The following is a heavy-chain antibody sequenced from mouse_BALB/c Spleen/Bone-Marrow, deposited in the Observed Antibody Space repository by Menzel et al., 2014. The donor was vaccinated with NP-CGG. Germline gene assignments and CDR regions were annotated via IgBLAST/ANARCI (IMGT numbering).Heavy chain of an antibody. V-gene: IGHV7-3*02. CDR3: ARFPMDY. J-gene: IGHJ4*01. CDR1: GFTFTDYY. CDR2: IRNKTNGYTT. Sequence: EVKLVESGGGLAQPGGSLRLSCTTSGFTFTDYYMSWVRQPPGKALEWLAFIRNKTNGYTTEYSASVKGRFTISRDNSQSILYLQMNTLRAEDSATYYCARFPMDYWGQGTSVTDSS.